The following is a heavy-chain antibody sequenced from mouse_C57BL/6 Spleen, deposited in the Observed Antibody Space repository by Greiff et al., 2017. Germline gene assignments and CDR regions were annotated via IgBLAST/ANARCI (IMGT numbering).Heavy chain of an antibody. CDR3: ARHEAYPDD. D-gene: IGHD2-10*01. CDR2: ISSGGSYT. CDR1: GFTFSSYG. J-gene: IGHJ2*01. Sequence: EVQGVESGGDLVKPGGSLKLSCAASGFTFSSYGMSWVRQTPDKRLEWVATISSGGSYTYYPDSVKGRFTISRDNAKNTLYLQMSRLKSEDTAMYYCARHEAYPDDWGQGTTLTVSS. V-gene: IGHV5-6*01.